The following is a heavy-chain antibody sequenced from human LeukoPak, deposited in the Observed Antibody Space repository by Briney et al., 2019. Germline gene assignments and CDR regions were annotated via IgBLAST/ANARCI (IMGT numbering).Heavy chain of an antibody. V-gene: IGHV1-2*02. CDR3: ERVVSAGWFDP. CDR1: GYTFTGYY. CDR2: INPNSGGT. Sequence: VASVKVSCKASGYTFTGYYMHWVRQAPGQGLEWMACINPNSGGTNYAQKFQGRVTMTRDTSISTAYMELSRLRSDDTAVYYCERVVSAGWFDPWGQGTLVTVSS. J-gene: IGHJ5*02.